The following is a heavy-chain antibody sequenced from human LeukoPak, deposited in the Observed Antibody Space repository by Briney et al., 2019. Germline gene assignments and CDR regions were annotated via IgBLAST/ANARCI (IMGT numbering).Heavy chain of an antibody. V-gene: IGHV4-39*07. CDR1: GGSISSSSYY. J-gene: IGHJ4*02. Sequence: PSETLSLTCTVSGGSISSSSYYWGWIRQPPGKGLEWIGSIYYSGSTYYNPSLKSRVTISVDTSRNQFSLKLSSVTAADTAVYYCARGARYGKSFDYWGQGTLVTVSS. D-gene: IGHD1-1*01. CDR2: IYYSGST. CDR3: ARGARYGKSFDY.